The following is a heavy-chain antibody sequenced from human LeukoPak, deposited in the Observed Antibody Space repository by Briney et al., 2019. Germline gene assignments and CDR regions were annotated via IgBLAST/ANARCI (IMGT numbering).Heavy chain of an antibody. CDR1: GFTFSSYC. Sequence: PGGSLRLSCAASGFTFSSYCMHWVRQAPGKGLVWVSRINGGGSSTNYADSVKGRFTISRDNAKNTLYLQMNSLRGEDTAVYDCARGPSSNWGDFDYWGQGTLVIASS. CDR3: ARGPSSNWGDFDY. V-gene: IGHV3-74*01. CDR2: INGGGSST. D-gene: IGHD7-27*01. J-gene: IGHJ4*02.